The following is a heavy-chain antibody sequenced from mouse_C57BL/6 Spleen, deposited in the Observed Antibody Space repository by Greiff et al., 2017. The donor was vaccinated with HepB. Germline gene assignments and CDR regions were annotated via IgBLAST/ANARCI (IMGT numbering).Heavy chain of an antibody. D-gene: IGHD1-1*01. CDR1: GFTFSSYA. CDR2: ISDGGSYT. Sequence: EVQGVESGGGLVKPGGSLKLSCAASGFTFSSYAMSWVRQTPEKRLEWVATISDGGSYTYYPDNVKGRFTISRDNAKNNLYLQMSHLKSEDTAMYYCARDTTTVQDWYFDVWGTGTTVTVSS. J-gene: IGHJ1*03. V-gene: IGHV5-4*01. CDR3: ARDTTTVQDWYFDV.